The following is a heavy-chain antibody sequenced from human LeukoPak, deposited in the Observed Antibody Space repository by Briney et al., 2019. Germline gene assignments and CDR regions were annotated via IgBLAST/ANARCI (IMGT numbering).Heavy chain of an antibody. Sequence: SETLSLTCTVSGGSISNYYWSWIRQPPGKGLEWIGYVHSSGNTKYNPSLKSRVTISVDTSKNQFSLKLSSVTAADTAVYYCARHNQKGSSSWLYYYYGMDVWGQGTTVTVSS. D-gene: IGHD6-13*01. J-gene: IGHJ6*02. CDR3: ARHNQKGSSSWLYYYYGMDV. V-gene: IGHV4-59*08. CDR1: GGSISNYY. CDR2: VHSSGNT.